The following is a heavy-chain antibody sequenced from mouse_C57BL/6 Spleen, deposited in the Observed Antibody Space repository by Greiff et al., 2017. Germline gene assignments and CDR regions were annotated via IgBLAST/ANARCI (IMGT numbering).Heavy chain of an antibody. CDR1: GYAFSSSW. CDR3: ARSGVTYYVDY. V-gene: IGHV1-82*01. Sequence: QVQLKESGPELVKPGASVKISCKASGYAFSSSWMNWVKQRPGKGLEWIGRIYPGDGDTNYNGKFKGKATLTADKSSSTAYMQLSSLTSEDSAVYFCARSGVTYYVDYWGQGTTLTVSS. J-gene: IGHJ2*01. CDR2: IYPGDGDT. D-gene: IGHD2-3*01.